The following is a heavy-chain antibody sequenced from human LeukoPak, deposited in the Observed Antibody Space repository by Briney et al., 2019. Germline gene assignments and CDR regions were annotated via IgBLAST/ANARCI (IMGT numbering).Heavy chain of an antibody. D-gene: IGHD1-26*01. Sequence: SETLSLTCAVYGGSLSGYYWSWIRQPPGKGLEWIGEINHSGSTNYNPSLKSRATISVDTSKNQFSLKLSSVTAADTAVYYCARVRELLPDYWGQGTLVTVSS. V-gene: IGHV4-34*01. CDR3: ARVRELLPDY. CDR1: GGSLSGYY. CDR2: INHSGST. J-gene: IGHJ4*02.